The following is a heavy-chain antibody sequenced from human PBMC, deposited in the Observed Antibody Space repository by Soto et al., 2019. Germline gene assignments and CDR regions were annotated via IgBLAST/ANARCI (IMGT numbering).Heavy chain of an antibody. CDR3: ARPGPAYYFDY. CDR2: IIPIFGTA. V-gene: IGHV1-69*13. CDR1: GGTFSSYS. J-gene: IGHJ4*02. Sequence: VASVKVSCKASGGTFSSYSISWVRQAPGQGLEWMGGIIPIFGTANYAQKFQGRVTITADESTSTAYMELSSLRSEDTAVYYCARPGPAYYFDYWGQGTLVTVSS.